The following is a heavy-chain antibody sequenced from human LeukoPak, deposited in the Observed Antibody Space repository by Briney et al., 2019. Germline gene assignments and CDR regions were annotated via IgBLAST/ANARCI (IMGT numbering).Heavy chain of an antibody. J-gene: IGHJ4*02. V-gene: IGHV1-2*02. Sequence: ASVRVSCKASGYTFTGYYMHWVRQAPGQGLEWMGWINPNSGVTNYAQKFQGRVTMTRDTSISTAYMELSRLTSDDTAVFYCARSLKTYNWNPPDYWGQGTLVTVSS. CDR3: ARSLKTYNWNPPDY. CDR1: GYTFTGYY. D-gene: IGHD1-20*01. CDR2: INPNSGVT.